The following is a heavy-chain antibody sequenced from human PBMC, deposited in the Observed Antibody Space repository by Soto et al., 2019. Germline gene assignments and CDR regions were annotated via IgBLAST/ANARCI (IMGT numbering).Heavy chain of an antibody. D-gene: IGHD4-17*01. CDR1: GYSFTTSG. Sequence: ASVKVSCKASGYSFTTSGITWVRQAPGQGLEWMGSISTYNGNTNYAQKLQDRVTLTTDTSTSTAYMELRSLRSDDTAVYYCARRLYGDYDYWGQGTLVTVSS. CDR3: ARRLYGDYDY. J-gene: IGHJ4*02. V-gene: IGHV1-18*01. CDR2: ISTYNGNT.